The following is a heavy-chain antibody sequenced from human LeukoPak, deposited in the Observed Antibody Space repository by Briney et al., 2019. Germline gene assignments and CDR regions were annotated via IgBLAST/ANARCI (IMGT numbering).Heavy chain of an antibody. V-gene: IGHV1-69*05. D-gene: IGHD3/OR15-3a*01. J-gene: IGHJ6*03. CDR2: IIPIFGTA. CDR1: GGTFSSYA. Sequence: ASVKVSCTASGGTFSSYAISWVRQAPGQGLEWMGGIIPIFGTANYAQKFQGRVTITTDESTSTAYMELSSLRSEDTAVYYCASLLPNSSLDPYYYYMDVWGKGTTVTVSS. CDR3: ASLLPNSSLDPYYYYMDV.